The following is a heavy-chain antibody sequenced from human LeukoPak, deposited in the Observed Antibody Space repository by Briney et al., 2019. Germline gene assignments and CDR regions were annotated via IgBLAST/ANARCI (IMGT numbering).Heavy chain of an antibody. CDR3: AKYIPSSSGYDY. Sequence: SGGSLRLSCAASGFTFSSYAMSWVRQAPGKGLEWVAAISGIAGSTYYADSVKGRFTISRDNSKNTLYLQMNSLRAGDTAVYYCAKYIPSSSGYDYWGQGTLVTVSS. CDR1: GFTFSSYA. D-gene: IGHD3-22*01. V-gene: IGHV3-23*01. J-gene: IGHJ4*02. CDR2: ISGIAGST.